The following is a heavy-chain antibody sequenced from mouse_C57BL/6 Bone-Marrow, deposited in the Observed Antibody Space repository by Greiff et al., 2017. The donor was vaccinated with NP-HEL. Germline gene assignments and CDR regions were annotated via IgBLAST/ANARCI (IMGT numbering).Heavy chain of an antibody. Sequence: QLQESGPELVKPGASVKISCKASGYSFTDYYMNWVKQSNGKSLEWIGVINPNYGTTSYNQKFKGKATLTVDQSSSTAYMQLNSLTSEDSAVSECAGDYYGSNYVAWFAYGGQGTRVTVTA. CDR3: AGDYYGSNYVAWFAY. CDR1: GYSFTDYY. D-gene: IGHD1-1*01. CDR2: INPNYGTT. V-gene: IGHV1-39*01. J-gene: IGHJ3*01.